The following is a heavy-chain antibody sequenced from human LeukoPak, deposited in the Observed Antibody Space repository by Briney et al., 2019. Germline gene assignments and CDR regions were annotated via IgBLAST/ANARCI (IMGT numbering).Heavy chain of an antibody. Sequence: GGSLRLSCAASGFTFSSYWMSWVRQAPGKGLEWVANIKQDGSEKYYVDSVKGRFTISRDNAKKSLYLQMNSLRAEDTAVYYCARNRPGNSGDGTFDYWGQGTLVTVSS. CDR3: ARNRPGNSGDGTFDY. CDR2: IKQDGSEK. J-gene: IGHJ4*02. CDR1: GFTFSSYW. V-gene: IGHV3-7*01. D-gene: IGHD7-27*01.